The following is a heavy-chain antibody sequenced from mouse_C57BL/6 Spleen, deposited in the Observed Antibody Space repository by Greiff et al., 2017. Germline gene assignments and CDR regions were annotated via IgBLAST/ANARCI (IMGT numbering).Heavy chain of an antibody. Sequence: EVQLQQSGPELVKPGASVKISCKASGYTFTDYYMNWVKQSHGKSLEWIGDINPNNGGTSYNQKFKGKATLTVDKSSSTAYMELRSLTSEDSAVYYCAREGGYYGSREGNFDYWGQGTTLTVSS. CDR1: GYTFTDYY. D-gene: IGHD1-1*01. CDR3: AREGGYYGSREGNFDY. CDR2: INPNNGGT. J-gene: IGHJ2*01. V-gene: IGHV1-26*01.